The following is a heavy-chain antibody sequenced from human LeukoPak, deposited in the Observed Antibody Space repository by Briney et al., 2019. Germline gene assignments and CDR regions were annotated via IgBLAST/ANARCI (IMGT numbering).Heavy chain of an antibody. Sequence: ASVKVSCKASGGTFSSYAISWVRQAPGQGLEWMGRIIPILGIANYAQKFQGRVTITADKSTSTAYMELSSLRSEDTAVYYCARDSYCGGDCYSSFPYYFDYWGQGTLVTVSS. CDR2: IIPILGIA. CDR1: GGTFSSYA. D-gene: IGHD2-21*02. CDR3: ARDSYCGGDCYSSFPYYFDY. J-gene: IGHJ4*02. V-gene: IGHV1-69*04.